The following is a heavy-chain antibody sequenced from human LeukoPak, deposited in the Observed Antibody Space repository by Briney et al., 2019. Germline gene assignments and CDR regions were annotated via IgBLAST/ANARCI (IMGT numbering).Heavy chain of an antibody. CDR1: GGTFSSYA. Sequence: SVKVSCKASGGTFSSYAISWVRQAPGQGLEWTGGIIPIFGTANYAQKFQGRVTITADESTSTAYMELSSLRSEDTAVYYCARGTGSGSYSVYWGQGTLVTVSS. J-gene: IGHJ4*02. CDR2: IIPIFGTA. D-gene: IGHD3-10*01. V-gene: IGHV1-69*13. CDR3: ARGTGSGSYSVY.